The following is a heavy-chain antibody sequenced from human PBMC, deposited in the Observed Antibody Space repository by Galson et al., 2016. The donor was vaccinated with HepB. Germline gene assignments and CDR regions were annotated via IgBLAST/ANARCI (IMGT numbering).Heavy chain of an antibody. CDR2: TFYRSNWQN. Sequence: CAISWDSVSSNSAGWNWIRQSPSRGLEWLGRTFYRSNWQNDYAESVKSRITINPDTSKNQFSLQLNSVTPDDTAMYYCARSYLLGRGFGWWGQGTLVTVSA. V-gene: IGHV6-1*01. D-gene: IGHD7-27*01. CDR1: WDSVSSNSAG. CDR3: ARSYLLGRGFGW. J-gene: IGHJ4*02.